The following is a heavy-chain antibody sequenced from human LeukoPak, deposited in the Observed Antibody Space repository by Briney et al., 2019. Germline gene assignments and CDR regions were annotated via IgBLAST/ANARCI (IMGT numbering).Heavy chain of an antibody. D-gene: IGHD3-22*01. CDR3: ARRMIVVVTNWFDP. CDR1: GGSISSYY. V-gene: IGHV4-59*08. J-gene: IGHJ5*02. Sequence: SETLSLTCTVSGGSISSYYWSWIRQPPGKGLEWIGYIYYSGSTNYNPSLKSRVTISVDTSKNQFSLKLSSVTAADTAVYYCARRMIVVVTNWFDPWGQGTLVTVSS. CDR2: IYYSGST.